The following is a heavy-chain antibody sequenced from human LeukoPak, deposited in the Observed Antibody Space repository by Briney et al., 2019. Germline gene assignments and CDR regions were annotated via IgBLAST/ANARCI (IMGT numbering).Heavy chain of an antibody. CDR3: AKGYRSGWPNYYFDY. CDR2: LSNSGGST. Sequence: GGSLRLSRAASGFTFSSYAMSWVRQAPGKGLEWVSALSNSGGSTYYADSVKGRFTISRDNSKDTLYLQMNSLRAEDTAVYYCAKGYRSGWPNYYFDYWGQGTLVTVSS. CDR1: GFTFSSYA. V-gene: IGHV3-23*01. D-gene: IGHD6-19*01. J-gene: IGHJ4*02.